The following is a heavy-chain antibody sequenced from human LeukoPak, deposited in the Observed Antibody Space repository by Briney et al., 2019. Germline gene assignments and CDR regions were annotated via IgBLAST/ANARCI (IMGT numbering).Heavy chain of an antibody. CDR1: GYSFTSYW. Sequence: GESLQISCKGSGYSFTSYWIDWVRQMPGKGLEWIGIIHPRDSDTKYSPSFQGQVTISADKSISTAYLQWNSLKASDTAMYYCAREGLLRGYYSGMDVWGQGTTVTVSS. CDR2: IHPRDSDT. CDR3: AREGLLRGYYSGMDV. J-gene: IGHJ6*02. D-gene: IGHD2-15*01. V-gene: IGHV5-51*01.